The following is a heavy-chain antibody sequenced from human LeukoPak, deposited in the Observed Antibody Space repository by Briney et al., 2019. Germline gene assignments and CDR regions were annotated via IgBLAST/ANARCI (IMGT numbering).Heavy chain of an antibody. J-gene: IGHJ6*02. D-gene: IGHD3-16*01. Sequence: SVKVSCKASGYTFTGYYMHWVRQAPGQGLEWMGGIIPIFGTANYAQKFQGRVTVTADESTSTAYMELSSLRSEDTAVYYCARSKRLYYYYGMDVWGQGTTVTVSS. CDR2: IIPIFGTA. V-gene: IGHV1-69*13. CDR3: ARSKRLYYYYGMDV. CDR1: GYTFTGYY.